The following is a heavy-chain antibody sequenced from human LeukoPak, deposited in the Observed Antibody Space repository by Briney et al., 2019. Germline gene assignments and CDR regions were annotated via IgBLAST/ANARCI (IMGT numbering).Heavy chain of an antibody. CDR3: ARGRKRNCSGGSCYRFDP. J-gene: IGHJ5*02. Sequence: ASVKVSCKASGYTFTSYDINWERQATGQGLEWMGWMNPNSGNTGYAQKFQGRVTMTRNTSISTAYMELSSLRSEDTAVYYCARGRKRNCSGGSCYRFDPWGQGTLVTVSS. D-gene: IGHD2-15*01. CDR1: GYTFTSYD. V-gene: IGHV1-8*01. CDR2: MNPNSGNT.